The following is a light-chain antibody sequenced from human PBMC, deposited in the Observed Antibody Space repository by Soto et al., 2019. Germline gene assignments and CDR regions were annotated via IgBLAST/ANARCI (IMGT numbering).Light chain of an antibody. CDR3: QQYVNALT. CDR2: VAS. V-gene: IGKV1-33*01. CDR1: QDISNH. Sequence: DIQMTQSPSSLSASAGDRVTITCQASQDISNHLNWYQQKAGKAPKLLINVASNLETRVPSRFSGSGSGTDFTLTISILQPEDIATYYCQQYVNALTFGGGTKVEIK. J-gene: IGKJ4*01.